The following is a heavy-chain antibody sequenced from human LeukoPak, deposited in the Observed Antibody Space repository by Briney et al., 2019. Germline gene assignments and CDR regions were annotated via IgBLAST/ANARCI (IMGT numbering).Heavy chain of an antibody. CDR1: GFTFSSYG. J-gene: IGHJ4*02. V-gene: IGHV3-33*06. D-gene: IGHD2-15*01. CDR2: IWYDGSNK. CDR3: AKDERFCSGGICFSVSFDY. Sequence: PGRSLRLSCAPSGFTFSSYGMHWVRQAPGKGLEWVAVIWYDGSNKYHADSVKGRFTISRDNSKNTLYLQMNSLRAEDTAVYYCAKDERFCSGGICFSVSFDYWGQGTLVTVSS.